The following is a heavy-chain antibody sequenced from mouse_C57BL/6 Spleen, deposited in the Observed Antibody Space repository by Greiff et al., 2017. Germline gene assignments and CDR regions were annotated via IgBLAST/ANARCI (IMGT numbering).Heavy chain of an antibody. D-gene: IGHD1-1*01. V-gene: IGHV1-69*01. Sequence: QVQLQQSGAELVMPGASVKLSCKASGYTFTSYWMHWVKQRPGQGLEWIGEIDPSDSYTNYNQKFKGKSTLTVDKSSSTAYMQLSSLTSEDSAVXYCARFTVVATDYWGQGTTLTVSS. J-gene: IGHJ2*01. CDR1: GYTFTSYW. CDR3: ARFTVVATDY. CDR2: IDPSDSYT.